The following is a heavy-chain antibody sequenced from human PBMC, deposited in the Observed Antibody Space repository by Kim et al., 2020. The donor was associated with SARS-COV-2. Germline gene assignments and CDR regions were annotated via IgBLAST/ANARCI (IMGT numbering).Heavy chain of an antibody. CDR1: GYTFTSYG. CDR2: ISAYSGET. D-gene: IGHD3-16*01. Sequence: ASVKVSCKASGYTFTSYGISWVRQAPGQGLEWMGWISAYSGETDYAQKFQGRVTMTTDTSTSTAHMELTSLRSDDTAVYYCARDPLSTGGVILSLHYFDSWGQGTQVTVSS. CDR3: ARDPLSTGGVILSLHYFDS. J-gene: IGHJ4*02. V-gene: IGHV1-18*01.